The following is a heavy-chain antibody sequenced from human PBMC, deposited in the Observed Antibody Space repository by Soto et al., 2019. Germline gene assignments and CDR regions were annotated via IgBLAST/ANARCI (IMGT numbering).Heavy chain of an antibody. V-gene: IGHV1-3*01. CDR3: ARADIVVDSWFDP. CDR2: INAGNGNT. J-gene: IGHJ5*02. CDR1: GYTFTSYA. D-gene: IGHD2-2*01. Sequence: GASVKVSCKASGYTFTSYAMHWVRQAPGQGLEWMGWINAGNGNTKYSQKFQGRVTITRDTSASTAYMELSSLRSEDTAVYYCARADIVVDSWFDPWGQGTLVTVSS.